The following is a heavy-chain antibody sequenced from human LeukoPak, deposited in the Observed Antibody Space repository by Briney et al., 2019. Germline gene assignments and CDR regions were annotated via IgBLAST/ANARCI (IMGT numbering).Heavy chain of an antibody. J-gene: IGHJ5*02. D-gene: IGHD3-22*01. CDR2: VFHSENT. CDR3: ARGNEAYYDSSGYLS. CDR1: GDSISSDYY. Sequence: SETLSLTCAVSGDSISSDYYWAWIRQPPGKGLEWIGSVFHSENTYYNPSLKSRVTISVDTPKNQFSLKLTSVTAADTAVYYCARGNEAYYDSSGYLSWGQGTLVTVSS. V-gene: IGHV4-38-2*01.